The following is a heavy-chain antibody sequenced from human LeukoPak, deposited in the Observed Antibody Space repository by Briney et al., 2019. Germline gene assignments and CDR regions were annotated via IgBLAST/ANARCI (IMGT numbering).Heavy chain of an antibody. Sequence: PGGSLRLSCAASGFTFSSYAMSWVRQAPGKGLEWVSYISSSSSTIYYADSVKGRFTISRDNAKNSLYLQMNSLRAEDTAVYYCARVLLWFGDPFGMDVWGQGTTVTVSS. CDR1: GFTFSSYA. V-gene: IGHV3-48*01. CDR3: ARVLLWFGDPFGMDV. CDR2: ISSSSSTI. J-gene: IGHJ6*02. D-gene: IGHD3-10*01.